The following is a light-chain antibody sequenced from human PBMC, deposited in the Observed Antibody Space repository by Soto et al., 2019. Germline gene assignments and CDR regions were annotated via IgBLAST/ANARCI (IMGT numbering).Light chain of an antibody. CDR3: SLYTSENTYV. CDR1: SSNIENYY. J-gene: IGLJ1*01. CDR2: DNN. Sequence: QSVLTQPPSVSAAPGQKVTISCSGSSSNIENYYVSWYQQLPGTAPKLLIYDNNKRPSGIPDRFSGSKSGTSATLTISGLQAADEADYYCSLYTSENTYVFGTGTKVTVL. V-gene: IGLV1-51*01.